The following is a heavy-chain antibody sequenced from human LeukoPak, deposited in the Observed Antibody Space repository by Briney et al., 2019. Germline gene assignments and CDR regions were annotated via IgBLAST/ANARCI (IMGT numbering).Heavy chain of an antibody. CDR3: AATGR. J-gene: IGHJ4*02. CDR2: IHETGDS. Sequence: GGSLRLSCVGSGLALRNYHVTWVRQAPGKELEWVADIHETGDSHYADSVKGRFTISRENAKNSVYLQMNSLRADDTAVYYCAATGRWGQGTLVAVSS. V-gene: IGHV3-69-1*02. CDR1: GLALRNYH.